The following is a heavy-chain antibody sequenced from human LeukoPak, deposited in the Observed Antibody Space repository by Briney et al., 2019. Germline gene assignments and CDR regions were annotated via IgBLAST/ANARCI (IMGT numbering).Heavy chain of an antibody. CDR2: ISSSGSTI. J-gene: IGHJ4*02. CDR1: GFTFSDYY. CDR3: AKCAGGYSYVSPFDY. D-gene: IGHD5-18*01. V-gene: IGHV3-11*01. Sequence: GGSVRLSCAASGFTFSDYYMSWIRQAPGKGLEWVSYISSSGSTIYYADSVKGRFTISRDNAKNSLYLQMNSLRAEDTAVYYCAKCAGGYSYVSPFDYWGQGTLVTVSS.